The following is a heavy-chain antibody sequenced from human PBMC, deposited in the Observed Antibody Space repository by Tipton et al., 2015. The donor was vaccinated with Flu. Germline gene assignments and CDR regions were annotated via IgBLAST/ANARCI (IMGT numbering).Heavy chain of an antibody. J-gene: IGHJ6*02. V-gene: IGHV3-33*01. CDR1: GFTFSSYG. D-gene: IGHD2-15*01. CDR2: IWYDGSNR. Sequence: SGFTFSSYGMHWVRQAPGKGLEWVAVIWYDGSNRYYADSVKGRFTISRANSKNTLYLQMNSLRAEDTAVYHCARDKYCSGGRSGRCYYHGLDVWGQGTTVTVSS. CDR3: ARDKYCSGGRSGRCYYHGLDV.